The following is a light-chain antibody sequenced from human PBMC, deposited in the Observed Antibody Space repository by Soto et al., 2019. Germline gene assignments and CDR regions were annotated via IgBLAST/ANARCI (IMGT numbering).Light chain of an antibody. Sequence: EIVLTQSPGSLSLSPGDRATLSCRASQSVSSSYLAWYQQKPGQAPRLLIYGASSRATGIPDSFSGSGSGTDFTLTISRLEPEDSAVYYGQQRSNWPSLTFGEGTKVEIK. CDR1: QSVSSSY. V-gene: IGKV3D-20*02. CDR2: GAS. CDR3: QQRSNWPSLT. J-gene: IGKJ4*01.